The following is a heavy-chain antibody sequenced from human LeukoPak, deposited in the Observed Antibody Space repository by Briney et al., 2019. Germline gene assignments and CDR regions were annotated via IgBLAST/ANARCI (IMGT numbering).Heavy chain of an antibody. CDR1: GFTFSS. J-gene: IGHJ4*02. CDR3: ARGLVSSWYGTLNYFDY. V-gene: IGHV3-48*01. CDR2: ISSSSSTI. D-gene: IGHD6-13*01. Sequence: GRSLRLSCAASGFTFSSMNWVRQAPGKGLEWVSYISSSSSTIYYADSVKGRFTISRDNAKNSLYLQMNSLRAEDTAVYYCARGLVSSWYGTLNYFDYWGQGTLVTVSS.